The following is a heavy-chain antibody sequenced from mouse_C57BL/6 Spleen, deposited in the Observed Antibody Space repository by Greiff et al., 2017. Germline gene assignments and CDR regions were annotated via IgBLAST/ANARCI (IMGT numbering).Heavy chain of an antibody. Sequence: EVQLQESGGGLVQPGGSLSLSCAASGFTFTDYYMSWVRQPPGKALEWLGFIRNKANGYTTEYSASVKGRFTISRDNSQSILYLQMNALRAEDSATYYCARYDYGSSYRWFAYWGQGTLVTVSA. J-gene: IGHJ3*01. CDR1: GFTFTDYY. CDR2: IRNKANGYTT. V-gene: IGHV7-3*01. D-gene: IGHD1-1*01. CDR3: ARYDYGSSYRWFAY.